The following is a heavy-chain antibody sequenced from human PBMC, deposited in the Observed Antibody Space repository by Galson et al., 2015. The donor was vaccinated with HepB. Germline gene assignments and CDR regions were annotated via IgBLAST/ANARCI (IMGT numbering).Heavy chain of an antibody. CDR2: IDWDDDK. CDR3: ARMPSSYYDSSGYYPTGFDY. V-gene: IGHV2-70*11. CDR1: GFSLSTSGMC. Sequence: PALVKPTQTLTLTCTFSGFSLSTSGMCVSWIRQPPGKALEWLARIDWDDDKYYSTSLKTRLTISKDTSKNQVVLTMTNMDPVDTATYYCARMPSSYYDSSGYYPTGFDYWGQGTLVTVSS. D-gene: IGHD3-22*01. J-gene: IGHJ4*02.